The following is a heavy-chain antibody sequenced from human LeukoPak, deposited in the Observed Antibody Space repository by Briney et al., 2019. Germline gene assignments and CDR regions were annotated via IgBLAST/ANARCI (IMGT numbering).Heavy chain of an antibody. V-gene: IGHV3-15*01. J-gene: IGHJ4*02. CDR1: GFTFTNAW. D-gene: IGHD3-10*01. CDR2: IKRKADGETT. Sequence: PGGSLRLSCAASGFTFTNAWMTWVRQAPGKGLEWVGRIKRKADGETTDYAAPVKGRLTMSRDDSKATLYLFMNGLKAEDTAVYYCTTDLGVTMIRGVLVYWGQGALVTVSS. CDR3: TTDLGVTMIRGVLVY.